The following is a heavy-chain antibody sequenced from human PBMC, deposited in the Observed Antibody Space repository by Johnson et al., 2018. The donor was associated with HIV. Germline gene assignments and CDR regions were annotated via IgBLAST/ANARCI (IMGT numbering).Heavy chain of an antibody. CDR1: GFTLSNYA. CDR3: LQGVPNPAGAFDI. J-gene: IGHJ3*02. CDR2: ISNDGSIQ. V-gene: IGHV3-30-3*01. Sequence: QMPLVESGGGVVQPGRSLRLSCAASGFTLSNYAMHWVRQAPGKGLEWVAFISNDGSIQFSADSVKGRFIISKDNSKNTLYLQMNSLIPEDTAVYYCLQGVPNPAGAFDIWGRGTMVTVSS. D-gene: IGHD6-19*01.